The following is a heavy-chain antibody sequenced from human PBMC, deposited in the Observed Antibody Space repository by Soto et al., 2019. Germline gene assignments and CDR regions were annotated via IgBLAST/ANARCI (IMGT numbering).Heavy chain of an antibody. CDR1: VFTVSSNY. CDR3: VRDSGDDSSGYYYGMDV. D-gene: IGHD3-22*01. J-gene: IGHJ6*02. CDR2: IYSGGST. V-gene: IGHV3-53*01. Sequence: WWSLRVSCSASVFTVSSNYMSWCRQAPGKGLEWVSVIYSGGSTYYADPVKGRFTISRDNSKNTLYLQMNSLRAEDTAVYYCVRDSGDDSSGYYYGMDVWGQGTTVTVSS.